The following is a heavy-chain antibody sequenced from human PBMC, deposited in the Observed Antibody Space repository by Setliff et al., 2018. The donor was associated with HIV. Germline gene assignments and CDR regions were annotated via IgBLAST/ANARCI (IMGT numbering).Heavy chain of an antibody. D-gene: IGHD5-18*01. CDR3: ARGARGYSYG. CDR1: KFTFSSYG. CDR2: ILYDGSYK. V-gene: IGHV3-30*02. J-gene: IGHJ4*02. Sequence: GGSLRLSCAASKFTFSSYGMHWVRQAPGKGLEWVSSILYDGSYKYYTDSVKGRFTISRDNSKNTLYLQMSTLRTEDTAVYYCARGARGYSYGWGQGTLVTVSS.